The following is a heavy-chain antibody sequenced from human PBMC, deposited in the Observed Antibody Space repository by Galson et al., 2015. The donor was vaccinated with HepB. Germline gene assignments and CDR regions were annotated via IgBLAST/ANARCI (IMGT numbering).Heavy chain of an antibody. D-gene: IGHD2-21*01. CDR2: VSSDGDNK. Sequence: SLRLSCAASGFPFAGYAIHWVRQAPGRGLEWVSGVSSDGDNKDYADSVKGRFTLSRDNSRNTVYLQMNSLKPDDTALYYCVKADRGLGIVFVVISRCYFDIWCRGSLFTISS. J-gene: IGHJ2*01. CDR3: VKADRGLGIVFVVISRCYFDI. CDR1: GFPFAGYA. V-gene: IGHV3-30*18.